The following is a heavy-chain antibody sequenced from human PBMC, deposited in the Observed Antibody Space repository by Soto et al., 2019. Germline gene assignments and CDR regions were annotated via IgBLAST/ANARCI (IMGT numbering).Heavy chain of an antibody. Sequence: QVQLQESGPGLVKPSETLSLTCTVSGGSISSYYWSWIRQPPGKGLEWIGYIYYSGSTNYNPSLKSRVNISVDTSKNQFSLKLSSVTAADTAVYYCAREREDYSNWSGGMDVWGQGTTVTVSS. J-gene: IGHJ6*02. V-gene: IGHV4-59*01. CDR1: GGSISSYY. CDR3: AREREDYSNWSGGMDV. D-gene: IGHD4-4*01. CDR2: IYYSGST.